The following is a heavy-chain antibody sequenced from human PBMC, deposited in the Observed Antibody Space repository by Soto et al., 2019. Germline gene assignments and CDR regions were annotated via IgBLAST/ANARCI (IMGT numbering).Heavy chain of an antibody. CDR3: TSYDFWSGDDAFDI. D-gene: IGHD3-3*01. V-gene: IGHV3-49*03. CDR1: GFTFGDYA. Sequence: GGSLRLSCTASGFTFGDYAMSWFRQAPGKGLEWVGFIRSKAYGGTTEYAASVKGRFTISRDDSKSIAYLQMNSLKTEDTAVYYCTSYDFWSGDDAFDIWGQGTMVTVSS. J-gene: IGHJ3*02. CDR2: IRSKAYGGTT.